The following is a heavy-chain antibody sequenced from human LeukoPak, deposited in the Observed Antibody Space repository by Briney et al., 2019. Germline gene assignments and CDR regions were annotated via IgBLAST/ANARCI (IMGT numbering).Heavy chain of an antibody. Sequence: GGSLRLSCAASGFTFSSYAMSWVRQAPGKGPEWVSAISGSGTTTYYADSVKGRFTISRDNSKNTLYLQMNSRRAEDTAVYYCAKASSGWSQYDYWGQGTLVPVSS. CDR2: ISGSGTTT. CDR1: GFTFSSYA. V-gene: IGHV3-23*01. CDR3: AKASSGWSQYDY. D-gene: IGHD6-19*01. J-gene: IGHJ4*02.